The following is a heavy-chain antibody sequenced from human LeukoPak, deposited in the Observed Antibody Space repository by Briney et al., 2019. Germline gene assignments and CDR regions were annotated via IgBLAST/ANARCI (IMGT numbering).Heavy chain of an antibody. J-gene: IGHJ4*02. V-gene: IGHV4-30-2*01. CDR1: GGSISSGGYS. CDR3: ARGRQRGIAAAGDFDY. CDR2: IYHSGST. Sequence: SQTLSLTCAVSGGSISSGGYSWSWIRQPPGKGLEWIGYIYHSGSTYYNPSLKSRVTISVDTSKNQFSLKLSSVTAADTAVYYCARGRQRGIAAAGDFDYWGQGTLVTVSS. D-gene: IGHD6-13*01.